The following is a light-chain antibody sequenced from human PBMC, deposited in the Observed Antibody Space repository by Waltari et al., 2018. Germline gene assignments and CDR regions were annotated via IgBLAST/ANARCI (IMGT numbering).Light chain of an antibody. CDR1: QSVSSY. V-gene: IGKV3-11*01. J-gene: IGKJ4*02. CDR3: QQRSNWPPALT. Sequence: EIVLTQSPATLSLSPGERATLSCRASQSVSSYLAWYQQKPGQAPRHLIYEASNRATGIPARFSGSGSGTDFTLTISSLEPEDFAVYYCQQRSNWPPALTFGGGTKVEIK. CDR2: EAS.